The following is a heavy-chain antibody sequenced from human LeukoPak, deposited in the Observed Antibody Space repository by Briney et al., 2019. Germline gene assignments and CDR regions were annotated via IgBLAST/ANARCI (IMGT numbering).Heavy chain of an antibody. D-gene: IGHD3-9*01. V-gene: IGHV4-31*03. CDR1: GGSISSGRYY. CDR2: SYYSGST. Sequence: SQTLSLTCRVSGGSISSGRYYWTWIRQYPEKGLEWMGYSYYSGSTHYKPSLKSRATISLDKSKNQFSLNLTSATAADTAVYYCARATYDLLTGYYLDSWGQGTLVTVSS. CDR3: ARATYDLLTGYYLDS. J-gene: IGHJ4*02.